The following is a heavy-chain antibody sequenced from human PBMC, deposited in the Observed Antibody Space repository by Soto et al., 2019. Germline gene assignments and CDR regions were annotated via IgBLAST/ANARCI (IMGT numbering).Heavy chain of an antibody. CDR3: AKGAYGFDC. CDR1: FFTINTYA. Sequence: GGYLRLSCLSAFFTINTYAMNWVLQAPGKGLEWASAFSGTDAYTYYADSVRGRFTISIDTSKNTLYLQMNSLRDEDTALYYCAKGAYGFDCWGQG. D-gene: IGHD4-17*01. V-gene: IGHV3-23*01. J-gene: IGHJ4*02. CDR2: FSGTDAYT.